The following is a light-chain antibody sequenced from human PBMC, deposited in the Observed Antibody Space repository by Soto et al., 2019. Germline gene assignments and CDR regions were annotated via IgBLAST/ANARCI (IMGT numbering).Light chain of an antibody. J-gene: IGLJ3*02. CDR3: APWDDSLAGLV. Sequence: QSVLTQPPSASGTPGQRVTISCSGSSSNIGSNTVNWYQQLPGTAPKLLIYGNNQRPSGVPDRFSGSKSGTSASLAISRLHSEVEADYYCAPWDDSLAGLVFGGGTKLTVL. V-gene: IGLV1-44*01. CDR2: GNN. CDR1: SSNIGSNT.